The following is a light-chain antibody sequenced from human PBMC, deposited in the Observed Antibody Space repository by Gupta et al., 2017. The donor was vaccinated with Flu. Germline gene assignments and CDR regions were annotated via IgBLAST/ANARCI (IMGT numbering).Light chain of an antibody. CDR2: EVS. V-gene: IGLV2-8*01. CDR3: TSYTGSNNFDV. J-gene: IGLJ1*01. Sequence: QSALTQSPSASGSPGQSVTISCTGTNTDVGGYNLVSWFQQHPGKAPKLMIYEVSKRPSGVPDRFSGSKSGNTASLTVSGLQAEDEADYYCTSYTGSNNFDVFGTGTKVTVL. CDR1: NTDVGGYNL.